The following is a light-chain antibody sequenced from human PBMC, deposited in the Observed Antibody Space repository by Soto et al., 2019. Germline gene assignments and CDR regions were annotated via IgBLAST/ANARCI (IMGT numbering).Light chain of an antibody. CDR1: SSNVGRNT. J-gene: IGLJ2*01. CDR2: DTN. V-gene: IGLV1-44*01. Sequence: QSVLTQPPSASGTPGQRVTISGSGSSSNVGRNTVNWYQHLPGTAPKLLIYDTNQRPSGVPNRFAGSKSGTSASLAISGLQSDDEADYYCAAWDESLKDVEFGGGTKLTVL. CDR3: AAWDESLKDVE.